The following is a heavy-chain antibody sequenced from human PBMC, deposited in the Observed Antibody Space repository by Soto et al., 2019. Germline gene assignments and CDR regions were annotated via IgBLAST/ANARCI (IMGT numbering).Heavy chain of an antibody. CDR3: ARLNDYDFWSGYYPYRGYYFDY. Sequence: XGTLSLTCTVSGGPISSSSYYWGWIRQPPGKGLEWIGSIYYSGSTYYNPSLKSRVTISVDTSKNQFSLKLSSVTAAETAVYYCARLNDYDFWSGYYPYRGYYFDYWGQGTLVTVSS. D-gene: IGHD3-3*01. CDR2: IYYSGST. J-gene: IGHJ4*02. V-gene: IGHV4-39*01. CDR1: GGPISSSSYY.